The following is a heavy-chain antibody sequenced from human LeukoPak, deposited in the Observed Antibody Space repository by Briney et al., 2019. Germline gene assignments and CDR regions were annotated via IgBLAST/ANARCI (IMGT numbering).Heavy chain of an antibody. CDR2: INPSNGDT. D-gene: IGHD3-22*01. CDR1: GYTFTYHY. V-gene: IGHV1-46*01. CDR3: ARTYYYDSSGYYLGDY. J-gene: IGHJ4*02. Sequence: ASVKVSCKASGYTFTYHYIHLVRQAPGQGLEWMGIINPSNGDTNYAQRFQGRVTMTTDTSTSTAYMELRSLRSDDTAVYYCARTYYYDSSGYYLGDYWGQGTLVTVSS.